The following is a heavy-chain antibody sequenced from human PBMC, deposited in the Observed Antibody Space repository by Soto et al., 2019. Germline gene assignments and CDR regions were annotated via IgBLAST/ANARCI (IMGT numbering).Heavy chain of an antibody. CDR1: GFTFSSYS. V-gene: IGHV3-21*01. J-gene: IGHJ6*03. CDR3: ARDTASLHDFWSGYFKDYYYYYYMDV. CDR2: ISSSSSYI. D-gene: IGHD3-3*01. Sequence: EVQLVESGGGLVKPGGSLRLSCAASGFTFSSYSMNWVRQAPGKGLEWVSSISSSSSYIYYADSVKGRFTISRDNAKNSLYLQMNSLRAEDTAVYYCARDTASLHDFWSGYFKDYYYYYYMDVWGNGTTVTVSS.